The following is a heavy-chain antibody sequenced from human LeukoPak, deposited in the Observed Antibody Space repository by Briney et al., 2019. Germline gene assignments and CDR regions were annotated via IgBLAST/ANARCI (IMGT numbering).Heavy chain of an antibody. CDR3: AKQDSSGYYAFDY. J-gene: IGHJ4*02. D-gene: IGHD3-22*01. CDR2: IWYDGSNK. CDR1: GFTFSSYG. V-gene: IGHV3-33*06. Sequence: PGGSLRLSCAASGFTFSSYGMPWVRQAPGKGLEWVAVIWYDGSNKYYADSVKGRFTISRDNSKNTLYLQMNSLRAEDTAVYYCAKQDSSGYYAFDYWGQGTLVTVSS.